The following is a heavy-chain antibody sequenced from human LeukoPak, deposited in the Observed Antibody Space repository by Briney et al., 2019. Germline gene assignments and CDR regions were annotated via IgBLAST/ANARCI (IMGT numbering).Heavy chain of an antibody. CDR1: GFSFTSFA. CDR3: AKGATMIVVVTPDY. CDR2: IFGSGAGT. D-gene: IGHD3-22*01. J-gene: IGHJ4*02. Sequence: PGGSLRLSCAASGFSFTSFAMSWIRQAPGKGLEWVSSIFGSGAGTHYADSVKGRFTISRDNSKNTLYLQMNSLRAEDTAVYYCAKGATMIVVVTPDYWGQGTLVTVSS. V-gene: IGHV3-23*01.